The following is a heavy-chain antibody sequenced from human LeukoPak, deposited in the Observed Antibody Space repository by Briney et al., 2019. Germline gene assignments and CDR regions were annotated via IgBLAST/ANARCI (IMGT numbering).Heavy chain of an antibody. Sequence: GRSLRLSCAASGFTFSSYGMHWVRQAPGKGLEWVAVISYDGSNKYYADSVEGRFTTSRDNSKNTLYLQMNSLRAEDTAVYYCARDERSEIAAAGTDLYYYGMDVWGQGTTATVSS. J-gene: IGHJ6*02. CDR2: ISYDGSNK. CDR1: GFTFSSYG. CDR3: ARDERSEIAAAGTDLYYYGMDV. D-gene: IGHD6-13*01. V-gene: IGHV3-30*03.